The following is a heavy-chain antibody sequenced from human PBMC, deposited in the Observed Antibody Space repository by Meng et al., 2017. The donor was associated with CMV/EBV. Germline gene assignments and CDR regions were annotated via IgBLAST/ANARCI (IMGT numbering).Heavy chain of an antibody. CDR1: GGNFRHYA. CDR3: AIGSQLGGY. Sequence: KVSCKSSGGNFRHYAVSWVGQAPGQGLEWMEGIIPIFGTANYAQKFQGRVTITADKSTSTAYMELSSLRSEGTAVYYCAIGSQLGGYWGQGTLVTVSS. V-gene: IGHV1-69*06. CDR2: IIPIFGTA. D-gene: IGHD1-1*01. J-gene: IGHJ4*02.